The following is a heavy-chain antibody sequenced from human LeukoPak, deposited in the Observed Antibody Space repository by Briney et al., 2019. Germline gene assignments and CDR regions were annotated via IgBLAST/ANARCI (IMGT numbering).Heavy chain of an antibody. D-gene: IGHD2-2*01. CDR3: ARAYCSSTSCYLGPGVNWFDP. J-gene: IGHJ5*02. CDR1: GGSISSSSYY. Sequence: SETLSLTCTVSGGSISSSSYYWGWIRQPPGKGLEWIGSIYYSGSTYYNPSLKSRVTISVDTSKNQFSLKLSSVTAADTAVYYCARAYCSSTSCYLGPGVNWFDPWGQGTLVTVSS. CDR2: IYYSGST. V-gene: IGHV4-39*07.